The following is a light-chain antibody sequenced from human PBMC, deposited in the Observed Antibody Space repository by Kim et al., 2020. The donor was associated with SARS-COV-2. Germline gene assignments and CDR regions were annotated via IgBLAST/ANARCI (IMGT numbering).Light chain of an antibody. CDR3: QKYNSAPLT. V-gene: IGKV1-27*01. CDR2: ASS. CDR1: RGISNY. Sequence: DVQMTQSPSSLSASVGDRVTITCRASRGISNYLAWYQQRQGKVPNLLIYASSTLQSGVPSRFSGSGSGTDFTLTISSLQPEDVATYYCQKYNSAPLTFGPGTKVDIK. J-gene: IGKJ3*01.